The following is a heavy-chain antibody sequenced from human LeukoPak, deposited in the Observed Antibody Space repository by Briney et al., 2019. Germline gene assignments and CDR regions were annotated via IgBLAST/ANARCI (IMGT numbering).Heavy chain of an antibody. D-gene: IGHD3-22*01. CDR3: ARVVSGFDH. CDR1: GFTFSSYW. J-gene: IGHJ4*02. Sequence: SGGSLRLSCAASGFTFSSYWMHWVRQAPGKGLVWVSRINSDGSSTRYADSVKGRFTISGDNAKNTLYLQMNSLRVEDTAVYYCARVVSGFDHWGQGTLVTVSS. V-gene: IGHV3-74*01. CDR2: INSDGSST.